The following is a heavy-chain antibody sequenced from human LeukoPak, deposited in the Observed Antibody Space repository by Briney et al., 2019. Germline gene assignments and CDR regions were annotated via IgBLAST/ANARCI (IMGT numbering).Heavy chain of an antibody. CDR3: ARYYFDRFDY. D-gene: IGHD3-9*01. CDR2: ISSSGSTI. Sequence: GGSLRLSCAASGFTFSSYEMNWVRQAPGKGLEWVSYISSSGSTIYYADSVKGRFTISRDNAKNSLYLQMNSLRAEDTAVYYCARYYFDRFDYWGQGTLVTVSS. CDR1: GFTFSSYE. V-gene: IGHV3-48*03. J-gene: IGHJ4*02.